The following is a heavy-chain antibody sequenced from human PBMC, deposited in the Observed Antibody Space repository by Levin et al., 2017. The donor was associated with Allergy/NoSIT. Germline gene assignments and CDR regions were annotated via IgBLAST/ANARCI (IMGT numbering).Heavy chain of an antibody. Sequence: SGPTLVKPTETLTLTCTVSGFSLSNARMGVSWIRQPPGKALEWLAHIFSNDEKSYSTSLKSRLTISKDTSKSQVVLTMTNMDPVDTATYYCARIRYLFYDILTGPRTDAFDIWGQGTMVTVSS. CDR3: ARIRYLFYDILTGPRTDAFDI. CDR1: GFSLSNARMG. V-gene: IGHV2-26*01. CDR2: IFSNDEK. J-gene: IGHJ3*02. D-gene: IGHD3-9*01.